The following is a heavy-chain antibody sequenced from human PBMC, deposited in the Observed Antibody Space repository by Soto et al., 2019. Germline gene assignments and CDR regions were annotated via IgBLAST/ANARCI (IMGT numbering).Heavy chain of an antibody. D-gene: IGHD3-10*01. V-gene: IGHV4-34*01. Sequence: SETLSLTCADYGGSFSGYYWSWIRQPPGKGLEWIGEIDHSGCTNYNPSLKSRVTISVDTSKNQFSLKLSSVTAADTAVYYCARGHGSGSYSYYYYYYGMDVWGQGTTVTVSS. J-gene: IGHJ6*02. CDR1: GGSFSGYY. CDR3: ARGHGSGSYSYYYYYYGMDV. CDR2: IDHSGCT.